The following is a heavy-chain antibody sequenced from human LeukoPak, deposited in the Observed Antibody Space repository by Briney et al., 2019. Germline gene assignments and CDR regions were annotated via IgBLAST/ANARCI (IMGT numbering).Heavy chain of an antibody. J-gene: IGHJ4*02. Sequence: SQTLSLTCTVSGGSISSSSYYWGWIRQPPGKGLEWIGSIYYSGSTYYNPSLKSRVTISVDTSKNQFSLKLSSVTAADTAVYYCAKQQWLAHGPFDYWGQGTLVTVSS. CDR1: GGSISSSSYY. D-gene: IGHD6-19*01. CDR3: AKQQWLAHGPFDY. CDR2: IYYSGST. V-gene: IGHV4-39*01.